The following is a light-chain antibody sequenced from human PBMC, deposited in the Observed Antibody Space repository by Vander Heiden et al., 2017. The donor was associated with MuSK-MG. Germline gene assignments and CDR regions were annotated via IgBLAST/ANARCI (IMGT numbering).Light chain of an antibody. V-gene: IGKV1-39*01. CDR3: QQTDNSPNT. J-gene: IGKJ4*01. CDR1: QTIGNY. CDR2: AAS. Sequence: DIQMTQSPSSLSASVGDRVTITCRASQTIGNYLNWYQQKPGKGPKLLIYAASAVQSGVPSRFSGSGSGTGFTLTITRLQPEDFATYFCQQTDNSPNTFGGGTKVQI.